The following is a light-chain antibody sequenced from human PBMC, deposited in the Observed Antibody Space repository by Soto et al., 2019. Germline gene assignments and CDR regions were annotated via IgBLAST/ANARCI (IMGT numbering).Light chain of an antibody. J-gene: IGLJ1*01. CDR1: SSDVGGYNF. CDR3: SSFAGTNSRYV. CDR2: EVT. V-gene: IGLV2-8*01. Sequence: QSALTQPPSASGSPGQSVTISCTGTSSDVGGYNFVSWYQQLPGKAPKLMIYEVTKRPSGVPDRFSGSKSGNTASLTVSGLQAEDEVDYYCSSFAGTNSRYVFGTGTNVTVL.